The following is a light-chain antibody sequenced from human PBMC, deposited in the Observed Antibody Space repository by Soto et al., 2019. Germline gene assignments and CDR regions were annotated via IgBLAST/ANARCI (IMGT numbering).Light chain of an antibody. CDR3: QQANSFPLT. CDR2: GAS. CDR1: QSVSTK. V-gene: IGKV3-15*01. J-gene: IGKJ4*01. Sequence: EIVMTQSPATLSVSPGERATLSCRASQSVSTKLAWYRHKPGQAPRLLIYGASTRATGIPARFSGSGSGTEFTLTINSLQSEDFATYYCQQANSFPLTFGGGTKVEIK.